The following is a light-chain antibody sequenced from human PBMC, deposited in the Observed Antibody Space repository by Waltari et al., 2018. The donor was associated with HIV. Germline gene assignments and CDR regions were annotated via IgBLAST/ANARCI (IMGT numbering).Light chain of an antibody. CDR1: QSISSY. CDR2: GAS. J-gene: IGKJ2*01. CDR3: QQSYSTPNT. Sequence: DIQMTQSPYSLPASIGDRVNITCRASQSISSYLNWYQQKPGKAPKLLIYGASSLQSGVPSRFSGSGSGTDFTLTISSLQPEDFATYYCQQSYSTPNTFGQGTKLEIK. V-gene: IGKV1-39*01.